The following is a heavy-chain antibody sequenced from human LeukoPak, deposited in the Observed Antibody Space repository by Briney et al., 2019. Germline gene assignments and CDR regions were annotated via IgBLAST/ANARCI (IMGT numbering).Heavy chain of an antibody. CDR2: IYYSGSS. Sequence: SQTLSLTCTVSGGSISSGDYYWTWIRQHPGKGLEWIGYIYYSGSSFYNPSLKSRVTMSVDTSKNQFSLKLSSVTAADTAVYYCARAPKGMTTVRYYYYYYMDVWGKGTTVTVSS. CDR1: GGSISSGDYY. D-gene: IGHD4-11*01. CDR3: ARAPKGMTTVRYYYYYYMDV. V-gene: IGHV4-31*03. J-gene: IGHJ6*03.